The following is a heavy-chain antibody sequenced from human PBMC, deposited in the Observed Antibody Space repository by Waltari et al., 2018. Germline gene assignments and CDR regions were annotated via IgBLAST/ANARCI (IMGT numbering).Heavy chain of an antibody. J-gene: IGHJ3*01. CDR2: FAPKDAET. CDR3: TTFNWGHDAFDL. Sequence: QVQLAQSGAEVKKPGASVKVSCKVSGYSLTALSMHWVRKAPGNGLEWMGGFAPKDAETIYEQKFQGRVAMTEDTSTDTAYMDLTSLTSEDTAIYYCTTFNWGHDAFDLWGQGTMVTVSS. CDR1: GYSLTALS. D-gene: IGHD7-27*01. V-gene: IGHV1-24*01.